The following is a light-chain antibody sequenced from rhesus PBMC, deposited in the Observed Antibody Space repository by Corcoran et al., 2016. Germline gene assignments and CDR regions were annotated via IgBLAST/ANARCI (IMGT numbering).Light chain of an antibody. CDR1: QGISNA. V-gene: IGKV1-33*01. CDR2: AAS. Sequence: DIQMTQSPSSLSASVGDKVTITCRASQGISNALAWYQQKPGKAPKLLIYAASSLQSGVPSRFSGSGYGTVFTLTISSLQPEGFAICSCHQRNSYPSSLGQGTKVEIK. CDR3: HQRNSYPSS. J-gene: IGKJ2*01.